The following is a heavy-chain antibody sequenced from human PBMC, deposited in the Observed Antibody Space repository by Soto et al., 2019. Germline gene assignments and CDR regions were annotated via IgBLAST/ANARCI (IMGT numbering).Heavy chain of an antibody. V-gene: IGHV3-53*01. CDR1: GFTVSSNY. Sequence: QSGGSLRLSCAASGFTVSSNYMSWVRQAPGKGLEWVSVIYSGGSTYYADSVKGRFTISRDNSKNTLYLQMNSLRAEDTAVYYCARDYFWVDWNYMLWGREPWSPSPQ. J-gene: IGHJ4*02. CDR3: ARDYFWVDWNYML. D-gene: IGHD1-7*01. CDR2: IYSGGST.